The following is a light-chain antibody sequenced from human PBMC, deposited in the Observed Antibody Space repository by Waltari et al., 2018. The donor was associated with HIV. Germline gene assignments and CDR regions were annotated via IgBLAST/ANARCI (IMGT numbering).Light chain of an antibody. J-gene: IGLJ2*01. CDR1: KLGAKY. CDR2: QDS. Sequence: SYELTQPPSMSVSPGQTASITCSGDKLGAKYVCWSQQRPGQSPVMVMYQDSERPSGVPERFSGSISGNTASLTISGTQPLDEADYYCQVWDNNNAVFGGGTKLTVL. CDR3: QVWDNNNAV. V-gene: IGLV3-1*01.